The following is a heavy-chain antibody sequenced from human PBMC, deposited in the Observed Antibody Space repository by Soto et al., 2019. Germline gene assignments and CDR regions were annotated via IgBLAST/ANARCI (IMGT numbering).Heavy chain of an antibody. CDR3: ARDRYSGYDLNWFDP. CDR2: IIPIFGTA. D-gene: IGHD5-12*01. Sequence: GASVKVSCKASGGTFSSYAISWVRQAPGQGLEWMGGIIPIFGTANYAQKFQGRVTITADESTSTAYMELSSLRSEDTAVYYRARDRYSGYDLNWFDPWGQGTLVTVSS. CDR1: GGTFSSYA. J-gene: IGHJ5*02. V-gene: IGHV1-69*13.